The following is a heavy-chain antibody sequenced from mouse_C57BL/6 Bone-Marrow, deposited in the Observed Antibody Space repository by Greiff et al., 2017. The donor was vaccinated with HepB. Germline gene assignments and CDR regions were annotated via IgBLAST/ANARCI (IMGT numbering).Heavy chain of an antibody. CDR2: INPSSGYT. D-gene: IGHD1-1*01. J-gene: IGHJ2*01. Sequence: QVQLKESGAELARPGASVKMSCKASGYTFTSYTMHWVKQRPGQGLEWIGYINPSSGYTKYNQKFKDKATLTADKSSSTAYMQLSSLTSEDSAVYYCARWIYGSPFYWGQGTTLTVSS. V-gene: IGHV1-4*01. CDR3: ARWIYGSPFY. CDR1: GYTFTSYT.